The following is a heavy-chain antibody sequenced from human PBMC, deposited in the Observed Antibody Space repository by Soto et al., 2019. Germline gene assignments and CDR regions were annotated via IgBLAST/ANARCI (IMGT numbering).Heavy chain of an antibody. CDR3: ARSNSWNSGNLVPFDI. CDR2: IYYSGST. V-gene: IGHV4-61*01. Sequence: SSETLSLTCTVSGGSVSSGSYYWSWIRQPPGKGLEWIGYIYYSGSTNYNPSLKSRVTISVDTSKNQFSLKLSSVTAADTAVYYCARSNSWNSGNLVPFDIWGQGTMVTVSS. D-gene: IGHD1-26*01. J-gene: IGHJ3*02. CDR1: GGSVSSGSYY.